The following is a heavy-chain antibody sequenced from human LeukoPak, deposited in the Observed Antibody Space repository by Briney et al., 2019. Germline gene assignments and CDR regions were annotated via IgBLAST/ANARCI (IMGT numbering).Heavy chain of an antibody. CDR3: ARVTYYYDSSGYYEDY. CDR1: GYTFTIYG. CDR2: INTYNGNT. J-gene: IGHJ4*02. D-gene: IGHD3-22*01. V-gene: IGHV1-18*01. Sequence: ASVKVSCKASGYTFTIYGITWVRQAPGQGLEWLGWINTYNGNTNYAQSLQGRVTMTTDTSTSTAYMELRSLRSDDTAVYYCARVTYYYDSSGYYEDYWGQGTLVTVSS.